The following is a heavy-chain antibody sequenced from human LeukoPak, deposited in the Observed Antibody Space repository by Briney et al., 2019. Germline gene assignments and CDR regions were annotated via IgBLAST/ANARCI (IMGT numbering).Heavy chain of an antibody. J-gene: IGHJ6*02. D-gene: IGHD3-10*01. V-gene: IGHV3-30-3*01. CDR2: ISYDGSNK. Sequence: PGGSLRLSCAASGFTFSSYAMHWVRQTPGKGLEWVAFISYDGSNKYYADSVKGRFTISRDNAKNSLHLQMNSLRAEDTAVYYCARVLSGNAYDAMDVWGQGTTVSVSS. CDR3: ARVLSGNAYDAMDV. CDR1: GFTFSSYA.